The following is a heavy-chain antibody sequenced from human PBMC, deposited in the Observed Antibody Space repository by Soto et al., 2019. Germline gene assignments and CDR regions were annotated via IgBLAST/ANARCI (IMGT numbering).Heavy chain of an antibody. J-gene: IGHJ4*02. V-gene: IGHV3-23*01. CDR2: ISGSGGST. CDR1: GLTFSSYA. D-gene: IGHD6-19*01. Sequence: EVQLLESGGGLVQPGGSLRLSCAASGLTFSSYAMSWVRQAPGKGLEWVSAISGSGGSTFYADSVKGRFTISRDNSKNPLFLQMNSLRVEDTAVYYCAGRIAVAGTLAYWGKGTLVTVSS. CDR3: AGRIAVAGTLAY.